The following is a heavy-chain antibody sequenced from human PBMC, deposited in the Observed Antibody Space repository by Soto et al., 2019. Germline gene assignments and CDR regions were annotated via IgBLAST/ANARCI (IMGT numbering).Heavy chain of an antibody. CDR1: GGSISSYY. CDR2: IYYSGST. J-gene: IGHJ3*02. D-gene: IGHD4-17*01. V-gene: IGHV4-59*01. Sequence: SETLSLTCTVSGGSISSYYWSWIRQPPGKGLEWIGYIYYSGSTNYNPSLKSRVTISVDTSKNQFSLKLSSVTAADTAVYYCAREGGDDYGDPTDAFDIWGQGTMVTVSS. CDR3: AREGGDDYGDPTDAFDI.